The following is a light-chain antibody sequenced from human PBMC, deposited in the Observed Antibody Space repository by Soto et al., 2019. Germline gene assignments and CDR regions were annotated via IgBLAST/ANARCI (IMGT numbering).Light chain of an antibody. CDR1: QSVSDEF. CDR2: GAS. CDR3: QQYNNWPYT. Sequence: DIVMTQSPGTLSLSPGERATLSCRASQSVSDEFLAWYQQKPGQAPRLVISGASTRATGIPDRFRGSGSGTDFTLTISRLEPEDFAVYYCQQYNNWPYTFGQGTKLEIK. V-gene: IGKV3-20*01. J-gene: IGKJ2*01.